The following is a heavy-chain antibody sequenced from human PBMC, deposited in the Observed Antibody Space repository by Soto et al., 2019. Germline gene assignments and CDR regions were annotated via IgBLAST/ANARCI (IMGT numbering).Heavy chain of an antibody. CDR3: ARFPYNWNYVDDAFDI. CDR2: IKQDGSEK. D-gene: IGHD1-7*01. Sequence: GGSLRLSCAASGFTFSSYWMSWVRQAPGKGLEWVANIKQDGSEKYYVDSVKGRFTISRDNAKNSLYLQMNSLRAEDTAVYYCARFPYNWNYVDDAFDIWGQGTMVTVSS. V-gene: IGHV3-7*03. J-gene: IGHJ3*02. CDR1: GFTFSSYW.